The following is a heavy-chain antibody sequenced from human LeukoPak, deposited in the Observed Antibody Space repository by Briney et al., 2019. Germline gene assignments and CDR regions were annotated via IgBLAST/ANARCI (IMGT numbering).Heavy chain of an antibody. CDR1: GYTFTNYG. CDR2: ISAYNGNT. D-gene: IGHD6-19*01. J-gene: IGHJ4*02. Sequence: ASVKVSCKASGYTFTNYGISWVRQAPGQGLEWMGWISAYNGNTNYAQKLQGRVTMTTDTSTSTAYMELRSLRSDDTAVYYCAREEVRRAVAGYFDYWGQGTPVTVSS. V-gene: IGHV1-18*01. CDR3: AREEVRRAVAGYFDY.